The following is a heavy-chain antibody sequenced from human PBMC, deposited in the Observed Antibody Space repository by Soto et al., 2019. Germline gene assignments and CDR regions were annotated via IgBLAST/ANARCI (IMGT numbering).Heavy chain of an antibody. CDR3: TNEGS. CDR1: GFSFSNYP. J-gene: IGHJ5*02. CDR2: ISNTGGTT. Sequence: GGSLRLSCSASGFSFSNYPMHWVRQAPGKGLEYVSAISNTGGTTYHADSVKGRFTISRDNSKNTVSLQMSSLRAEDTAVYFCTNEGSWGQGTLVTGSS. V-gene: IGHV3-64D*06.